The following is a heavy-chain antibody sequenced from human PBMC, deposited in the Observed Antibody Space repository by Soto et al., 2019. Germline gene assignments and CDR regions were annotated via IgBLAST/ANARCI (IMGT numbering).Heavy chain of an antibody. V-gene: IGHV4-59*08. Sequence: PSETLSLTCTVSGGSISSYYWSWIRQPPGKGLEWIGYIYYSGSTNYNPSLKSRVTISVDTSKNQFSLKLSSVTAADTAVYYCATRGMSCSGGSCYSYYYYMDVWGKGTTVTVSS. CDR1: GGSISSYY. J-gene: IGHJ6*03. CDR3: ATRGMSCSGGSCYSYYYYMDV. CDR2: IYYSGST. D-gene: IGHD2-15*01.